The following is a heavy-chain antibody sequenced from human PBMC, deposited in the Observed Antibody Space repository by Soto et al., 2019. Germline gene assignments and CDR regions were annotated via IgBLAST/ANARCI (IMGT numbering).Heavy chain of an antibody. CDR3: VRDGTKTLRDWFDP. CDR1: GASISGFY. CDR2: IYATGTT. J-gene: IGHJ5*02. Sequence: SETLPLTCTVSGASISGFYWSWIRKSAGKGLEWIGRIYATGTTDYNPSPKSRVMMSVDTSKKQFSLKLRSVTAADTAVYYCVRDGTKTLRDWFDPWGQGISVTVSS. V-gene: IGHV4-4*07. D-gene: IGHD1-1*01.